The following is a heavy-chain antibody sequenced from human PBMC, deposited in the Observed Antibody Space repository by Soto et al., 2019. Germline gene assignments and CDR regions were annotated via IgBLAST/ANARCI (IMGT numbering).Heavy chain of an antibody. CDR3: ASGSLYGSGSYPVDY. CDR1: GGTFSNHL. CDR2: IIPLFGIL. Sequence: QVQLVQSGAEVKKPGSSVNVSCKASGGTFSNHLISWVRQAPGQGLEWMGTIIPLFGILNYAPKLQGRVPISADKSTSTAYMQLRSLRSDDTAVYYGASGSLYGSGSYPVDYWGQGTLVTVSS. D-gene: IGHD3-10*01. V-gene: IGHV1-69*02. J-gene: IGHJ4*01.